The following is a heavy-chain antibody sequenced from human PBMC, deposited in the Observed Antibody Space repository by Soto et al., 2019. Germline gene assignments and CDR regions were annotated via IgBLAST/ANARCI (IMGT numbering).Heavy chain of an antibody. J-gene: IGHJ4*02. CDR2: MNPNSGNT. Sequence: SVKVSSKASGYTFTSYDINWVRQATGQGLEWMGWMNPNSGNTGYAQKFQGRVTMTRNTSISTAYMELSSLRSEDTAVYYCARGDVLMVYAMGFWGQGTLVNVSS. V-gene: IGHV1-8*01. D-gene: IGHD2-8*01. CDR1: GYTFTSYD. CDR3: ARGDVLMVYAMGF.